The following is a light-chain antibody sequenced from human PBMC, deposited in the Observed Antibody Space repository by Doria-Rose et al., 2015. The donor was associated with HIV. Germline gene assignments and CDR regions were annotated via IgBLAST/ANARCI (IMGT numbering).Light chain of an antibody. CDR1: QAISNY. V-gene: IGKV1-16*02. CDR2: GAF. CDR3: LQYNSDPLT. Sequence: TQPPSSLSASVGDRVTITCRASQAISNYLAWFQQKPGKAPKSLIYGAFSLQSGVPSKFSGNGSGTDFILTISSLQPEDFATYYCLQYNSDPLTFGGGTKVEIK. J-gene: IGKJ4*01.